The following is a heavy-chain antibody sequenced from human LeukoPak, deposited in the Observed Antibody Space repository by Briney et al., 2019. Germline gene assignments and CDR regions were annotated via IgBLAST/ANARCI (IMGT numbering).Heavy chain of an antibody. CDR2: ISSSSSYI. J-gene: IGHJ4*02. D-gene: IGHD3-22*01. CDR3: ARDGQGTMIVDGLFDY. CDR1: GFTFSSYS. Sequence: PGGSLRLSCAASGFTFSSYSMNWVRQAPGKGLEWVSSISSSSSYIYYADSVKGRFTISRDNAKNSLYLQMNSLRAEDTAVYYCARDGQGTMIVDGLFDYWGQGTLVTVSS. V-gene: IGHV3-21*01.